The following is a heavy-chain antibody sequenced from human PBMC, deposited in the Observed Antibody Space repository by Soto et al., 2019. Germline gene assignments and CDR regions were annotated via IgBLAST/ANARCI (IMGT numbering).Heavy chain of an antibody. D-gene: IGHD3-10*01. CDR3: AHTGVLWFGESSNWFDP. CDR1: GFSLSTSGVG. J-gene: IGHJ5*02. V-gene: IGHV2-5*02. CDR2: IYWDDDK. Sequence: SGPTLVNPTQTLTLTCTFSGFSLSTSGVGVGWIRQPPGKALEWLALIYWDDDKRYSPSLKSRLTITKDTSKNQVVLTMTNMDPVDTATYYCAHTGVLWFGESSNWFDPWGQGTLVTVSS.